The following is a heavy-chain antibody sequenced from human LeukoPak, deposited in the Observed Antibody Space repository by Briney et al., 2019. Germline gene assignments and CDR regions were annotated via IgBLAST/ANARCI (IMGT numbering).Heavy chain of an antibody. CDR3: AKLESGADYYYGMDV. CDR1: GYTFSGYY. D-gene: IGHD3-10*01. V-gene: IGHV1-2*02. Sequence: ASVKVSCKASGYTFSGYYIHWVRQAPGQGLEWMGWINPNSGGTHYAQKFQGRVTMTRDTSISTAYMELSRLRSDDTAVYYCAKLESGADYYYGMDVWGQGTTVTVSS. CDR2: INPNSGGT. J-gene: IGHJ6*02.